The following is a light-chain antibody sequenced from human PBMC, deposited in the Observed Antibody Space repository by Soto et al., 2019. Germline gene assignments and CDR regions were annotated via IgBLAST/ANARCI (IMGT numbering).Light chain of an antibody. V-gene: IGKV3-20*01. J-gene: IGKJ5*01. Sequence: EIVLTQSPGTLSLSPGDRATLSCRASQSVSSSYSAWYQQKPGQAPRLLIYGASSRATGIPDRFSGSGSGTDFTLTISRLEPEDFAVYYCQQYGSSPPVYTFGQGTRLEI. CDR1: QSVSSSY. CDR3: QQYGSSPPVYT. CDR2: GAS.